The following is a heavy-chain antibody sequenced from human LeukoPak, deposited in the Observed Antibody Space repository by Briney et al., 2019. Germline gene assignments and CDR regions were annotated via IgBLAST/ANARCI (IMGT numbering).Heavy chain of an antibody. CDR3: ARVHGGYPFDQ. Sequence: GGSLRLSCAASGFTFSSYGMTWVRQAPGKGLEWVSYISSSSSTIYYADSVKGRFTISRDNVKNSLYLQMNGLRAEDTAVYYCARVHGGYPFDQWGQGTLVTVSS. CDR1: GFTFSSYG. CDR2: ISSSSSTI. V-gene: IGHV3-48*01. D-gene: IGHD2-15*01. J-gene: IGHJ4*02.